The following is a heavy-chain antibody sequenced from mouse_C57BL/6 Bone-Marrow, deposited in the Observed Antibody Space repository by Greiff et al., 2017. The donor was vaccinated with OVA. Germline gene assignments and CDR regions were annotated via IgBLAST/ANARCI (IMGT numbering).Heavy chain of an antibody. CDR2: INSDGGST. V-gene: IGHV5-2*01. J-gene: IGHJ3*01. D-gene: IGHD2-4*01. Sequence: EVMLVESGGGLVQPGESLKLSCESNEYEFPSHDMSWVRKTPEKRLELVAAINSDGGSTYYPDTMERRFIISRDNTKKTLNLQMSSLRSEDTALYYCARRLYDYDRGGPFAYWGQGTLVTVSA. CDR1: EYEFPSHD. CDR3: ARRLYDYDRGGPFAY.